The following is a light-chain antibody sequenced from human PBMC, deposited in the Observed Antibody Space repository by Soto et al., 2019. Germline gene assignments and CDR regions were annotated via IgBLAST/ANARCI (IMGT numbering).Light chain of an antibody. CDR3: MQSTQLPPT. V-gene: IGKV2D-29*02. CDR1: QSLLHITGETF. J-gene: IGKJ5*01. Sequence: DVELTQTPLSLTVAPGQPASISCKTRQSLLHITGETFLFWYLQKPGQSPQLLIYEVSTRVSGVPDRFSGSGSGTDFTLEISRVETDDVGIYYCMQSTQLPPTFGQGTRLEIK. CDR2: EVS.